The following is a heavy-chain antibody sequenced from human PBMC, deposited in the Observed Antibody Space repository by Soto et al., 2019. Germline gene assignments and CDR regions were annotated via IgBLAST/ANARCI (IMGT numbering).Heavy chain of an antibody. D-gene: IGHD2-15*01. CDR1: GGPISSGNYY. J-gene: IGHJ4*02. CDR2: IFYSGST. Sequence: QVQLQESGPGLVKPSQTLSLTCTVSGGPISSGNYYWSWIRQHPGKGLEWIGYIFYSGSTYYNPSVKSRVTISVDTSKTRFSLKLSSVTAADTAVYYCARGGSGDIVVVAAIDYWGQGTLVTVSS. CDR3: ARGGSGDIVVVAAIDY. V-gene: IGHV4-31*03.